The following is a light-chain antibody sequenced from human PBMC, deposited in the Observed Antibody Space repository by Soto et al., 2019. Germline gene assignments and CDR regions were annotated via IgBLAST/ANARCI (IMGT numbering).Light chain of an antibody. V-gene: IGKV1-5*01. Sequence: DIQMTQSPSTLSASVGDRVTITCRASQSISSWLAWYQQKPGKVPNLLIYDASSLESGFPSKFSASGSGTEFTLTISSLQPDDFATYYCQQYNSYSSYTFGQGTKLEIK. J-gene: IGKJ2*01. CDR3: QQYNSYSSYT. CDR1: QSISSW. CDR2: DAS.